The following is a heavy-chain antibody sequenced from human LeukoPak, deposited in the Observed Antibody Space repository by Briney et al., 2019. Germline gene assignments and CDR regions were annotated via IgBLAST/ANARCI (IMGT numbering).Heavy chain of an antibody. CDR3: ANRISGSSS. CDR1: GISVSSNY. Sequence: GGSLRLSCAASGISVSSNYMSWVRQAPGKGLQWVSVIYVDGSTDYADSVKGRFTISRDNSKNTVFLQMNSLRAEDTGVYYCANRISGSSSWGQGTLVTVSS. D-gene: IGHD3-10*01. CDR2: IYVDGST. J-gene: IGHJ5*02. V-gene: IGHV3-53*01.